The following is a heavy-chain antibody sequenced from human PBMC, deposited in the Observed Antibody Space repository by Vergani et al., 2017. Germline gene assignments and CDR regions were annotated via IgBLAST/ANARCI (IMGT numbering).Heavy chain of an antibody. V-gene: IGHV4-34*12. Sequence: QAQLQQWGAGLLTPSETLSLTCAIYGGSFNDYWWTWIRQPPGKGLEWIGEIIRDGITHYSPYLKSRVTISIDTSTHQFSPSLRSVTAADTAVYYCAREGYCTNGVCFTLFDVWGQGALVTVSS. J-gene: IGHJ4*02. D-gene: IGHD2-8*01. CDR2: IIRDGIT. CDR3: AREGYCTNGVCFTLFDV. CDR1: GGSFNDYW.